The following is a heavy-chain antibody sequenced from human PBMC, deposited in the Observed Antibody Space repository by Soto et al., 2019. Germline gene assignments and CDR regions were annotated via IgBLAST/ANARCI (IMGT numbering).Heavy chain of an antibody. J-gene: IGHJ6*02. V-gene: IGHV4-34*01. Sequence: NLSETLSLTCAVYGGSFSGYYWSWIRQPPGKGLEWIGEINHSGSTNYNPSLKSRVTISVDTSKNQFSLKLSSVTAADTAVYYCARGLRGYCSGGSCYSFGYYYYGMDVWGQGTTVTVSS. CDR3: ARGLRGYCSGGSCYSFGYYYYGMDV. D-gene: IGHD2-15*01. CDR1: GGSFSGYY. CDR2: INHSGST.